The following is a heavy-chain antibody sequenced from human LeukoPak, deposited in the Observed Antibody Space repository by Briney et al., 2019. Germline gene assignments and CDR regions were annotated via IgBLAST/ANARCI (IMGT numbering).Heavy chain of an antibody. CDR3: ARGVWGSYPHTLDY. CDR2: IYYSGST. V-gene: IGHV4-59*01. D-gene: IGHD3-16*02. J-gene: IGHJ4*02. CDR1: GGSISSYY. Sequence: PSETLSLTCTVSGGSISSYYWSWIRQPPGKGLEWIGYIYYSGSTNYNPSLKSRVTISVDTSKNQFSLKLSSVTAADTAVYYCARGVWGSYPHTLDYWGQGTLVTVSS.